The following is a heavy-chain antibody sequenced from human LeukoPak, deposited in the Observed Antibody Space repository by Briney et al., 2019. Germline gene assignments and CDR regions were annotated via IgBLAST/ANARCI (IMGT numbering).Heavy chain of an antibody. Sequence: GASVKVSCMVSGYTLTELSMHWVRQAPGKGLEWMGGFDPEDGETVYAQKFQGRVTMTEDTSTDTAYMELSSLRSEDTAVYYCATDLGAVAGLGNYYYYGMDVWGQGTTVTVSS. CDR2: FDPEDGET. D-gene: IGHD6-19*01. CDR3: ATDLGAVAGLGNYYYYGMDV. V-gene: IGHV1-24*01. J-gene: IGHJ6*02. CDR1: GYTLTELS.